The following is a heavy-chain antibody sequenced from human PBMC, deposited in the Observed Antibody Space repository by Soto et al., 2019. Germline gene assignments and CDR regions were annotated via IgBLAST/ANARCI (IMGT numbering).Heavy chain of an antibody. CDR3: AKEAARPGPCDS. J-gene: IGHJ4*02. CDR2: ITGGGTSA. V-gene: IGHV3-23*01. D-gene: IGHD6-6*01. CDR1: GFTFSSYP. Sequence: PGGSLRLSCEASGFTFSSYPMSWVRQAPGKGLEWISGITGGGTSAHYADSVKGRITISRDNSKNTLYLQLNSLRAEDTAVYYCAKEAARPGPCDSWGQGTLVTVSS.